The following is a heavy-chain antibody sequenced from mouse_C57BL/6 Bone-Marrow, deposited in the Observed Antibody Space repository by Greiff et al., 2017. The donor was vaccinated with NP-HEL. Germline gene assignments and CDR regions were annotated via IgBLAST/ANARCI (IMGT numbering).Heavy chain of an antibody. J-gene: IGHJ1*03. CDR2: IDPENGDT. V-gene: IGHV14-4*01. CDR3: TTWRYFDV. Sequence: EVQLVESGAELVRPGASVKLSCTASGFNIKDDYMHWVKQRPEQGLEWIGWIDPENGDTEYASKFQGKATITADTSSNTAYLQLSSLTSEDTAVYYCTTWRYFDVWGTGTTVTVSS. CDR1: GFNIKDDY.